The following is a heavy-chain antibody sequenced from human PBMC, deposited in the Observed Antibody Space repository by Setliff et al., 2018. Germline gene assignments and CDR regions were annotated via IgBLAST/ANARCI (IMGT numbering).Heavy chain of an antibody. V-gene: IGHV1-3*01. J-gene: IGHJ5*02. D-gene: IGHD1-20*01. CDR2: INAANENT. CDR3: ARYNWNTNWFDP. Sequence: ASVKVSCKASGYTFSSYSMHWVRQAPGQRLEWMGWINAANENTQYSKKFQGRLTITRDTSANTAYMELSSLRSEDTALYYCARYNWNTNWFDPWGQGTLVTSPQ. CDR1: GYTFSSYS.